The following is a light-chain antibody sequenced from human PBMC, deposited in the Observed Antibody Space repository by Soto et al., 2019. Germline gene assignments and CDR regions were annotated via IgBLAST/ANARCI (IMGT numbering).Light chain of an antibody. CDR2: WAS. Sequence: DIVMTQSPDSLAVSLGERATINCKSSQSVLYSPNNKNYLAWYQQKPGQPPKLLVYWASTRESGVPDRFSGSGSGTDFTLTISSLQAEDAAVYYCHQYRSAPQTFGQATKVEIK. CDR3: HQYRSAPQT. J-gene: IGKJ1*01. CDR1: QSVLYSPNNKNY. V-gene: IGKV4-1*01.